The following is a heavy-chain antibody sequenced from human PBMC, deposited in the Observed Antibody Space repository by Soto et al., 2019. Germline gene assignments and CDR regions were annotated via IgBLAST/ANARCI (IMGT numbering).Heavy chain of an antibody. CDR2: INHDSGGT. D-gene: IGHD3-10*01. CDR1: GYTFTGYY. Sequence: VKVSCKASGYTFTGYYINWVRQAPGQGLEWMGWINHDSGGTNYAQKFQGWVTMTMDTSISTDYMELSGLRSDDTAVYYCAREGDYYGSGSAENWFDPWGQGTLVTVSS. J-gene: IGHJ5*02. V-gene: IGHV1-2*04. CDR3: AREGDYYGSGSAENWFDP.